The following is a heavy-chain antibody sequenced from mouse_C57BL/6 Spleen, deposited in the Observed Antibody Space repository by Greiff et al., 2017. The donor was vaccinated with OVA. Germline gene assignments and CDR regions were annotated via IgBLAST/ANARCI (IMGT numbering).Heavy chain of an antibody. V-gene: IGHV1-69*01. J-gene: IGHJ2*01. CDR2: IDPSDSYT. CDR1: GFTFTISW. CDR3: ARWTTVVADYFDY. Sequence: VQLQQPGSVLVLPGASVTLSCTSSGFTFTISWMHWVLQTPGHGLAWIGEIDPSDSYTNYNQKFKGKSTLTVDKSSSTAYMQLSSLTSEDSAVYYCARWTTVVADYFDYWGQGTTLTVSS. D-gene: IGHD1-1*01.